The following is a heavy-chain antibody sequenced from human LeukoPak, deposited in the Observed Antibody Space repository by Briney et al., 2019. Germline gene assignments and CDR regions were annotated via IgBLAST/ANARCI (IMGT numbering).Heavy chain of an antibody. CDR3: ARSVVPAADDY. J-gene: IGHJ4*02. Sequence: GESLKISCKGSGYSFTNYWITWVRQMPGKGLEWMGRIDPSDSYTNYSPSFQGHVTISADKSISTAYLQWSSLKASDTAMYYCARSVVPAADDYWGQGTLVTVSS. V-gene: IGHV5-10-1*01. CDR2: IDPSDSYT. CDR1: GYSFTNYW. D-gene: IGHD2-2*01.